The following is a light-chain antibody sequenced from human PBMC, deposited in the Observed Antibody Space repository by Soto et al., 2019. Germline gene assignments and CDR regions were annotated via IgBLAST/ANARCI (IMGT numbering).Light chain of an antibody. CDR2: ATS. CDR3: QQFGSYPLT. Sequence: EIVLTQSPGTLSLSPGERATLSCRASQSVSSSYLAWYQQKPGQAPRFLIFATSNRATGIADRFSGGGSGTDFTLTISRLEPEDFAVYYCQQFGSYPLTFGGGTKGDIK. CDR1: QSVSSSY. V-gene: IGKV3-20*01. J-gene: IGKJ4*01.